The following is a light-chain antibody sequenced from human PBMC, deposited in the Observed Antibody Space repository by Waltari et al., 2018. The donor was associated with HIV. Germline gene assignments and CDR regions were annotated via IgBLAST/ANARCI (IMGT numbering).Light chain of an antibody. CDR3: CAYAGSTTYVI. J-gene: IGLJ2*01. CDR1: SSDVGGYNL. Sequence: QSALTQPASVSGSPVQSITISCTGTSSDVGGYNLVSWYQQHPGKAPKLMIYEVSKRPSGVSNRFSGSKSGNTASLTISGLQAEDEADYYCCAYAGSTTYVIFGGGTKLTVL. V-gene: IGLV2-23*02. CDR2: EVS.